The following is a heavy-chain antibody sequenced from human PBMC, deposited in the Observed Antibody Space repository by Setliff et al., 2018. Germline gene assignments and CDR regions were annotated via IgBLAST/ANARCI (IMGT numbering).Heavy chain of an antibody. D-gene: IGHD4-17*01. V-gene: IGHV1-58*01. CDR3: AADYGGNSGGGMDV. CDR2: IVVGSGNT. J-gene: IGHJ6*02. Sequence: SVKVSCKASGLTFTSSAVQWVRQARGQRLEWIGWIVVGSGNTNYAQRFQERVTITRDMSTSTAYMELSSLRSEDTAVYYCAADYGGNSGGGMDVWGQGTTVTV. CDR1: GLTFTSSA.